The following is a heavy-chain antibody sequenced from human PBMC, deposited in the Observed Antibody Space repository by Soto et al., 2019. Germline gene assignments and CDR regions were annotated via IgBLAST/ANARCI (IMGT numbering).Heavy chain of an antibody. V-gene: IGHV1-3*01. D-gene: IGHD3-3*01. Sequence: ASVKVSCKASGYTFTSYAMHWVRQAPGQRLEWMGWINAGNGNTKYSQKFQGRVTITRDTSPSTAYMGLSSLRSEDTAVYYCARPAQISYYDFWSGYYETPPFDYWGQGTLVTVSS. CDR3: ARPAQISYYDFWSGYYETPPFDY. CDR1: GYTFTSYA. J-gene: IGHJ4*02. CDR2: INAGNGNT.